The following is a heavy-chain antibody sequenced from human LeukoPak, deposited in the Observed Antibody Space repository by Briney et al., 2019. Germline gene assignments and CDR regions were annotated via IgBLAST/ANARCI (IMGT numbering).Heavy chain of an antibody. CDR1: GHTLSELS. CDR2: FVLDHGET. CDR3: TRKLRFLEWLPPGDY. J-gene: IGHJ4*02. V-gene: IGHV1-24*01. D-gene: IGHD3-3*01. Sequence: ASVKVSCKDSGHTLSELSMDWVRQAPGKGLEWVGNFVLDHGETRYAQKFQGRVTMTKDTSTETVYMEWSSLKSDDTAIYYCTRKLRFLEWLPPGDYWGQGSLATV.